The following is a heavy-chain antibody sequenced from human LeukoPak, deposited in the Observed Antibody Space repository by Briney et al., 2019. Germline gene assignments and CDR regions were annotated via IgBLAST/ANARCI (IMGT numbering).Heavy chain of an antibody. CDR2: INTNTGNP. Sequence: ASVKASCKASGYTFTNYAMNWVRQAPGQGLEWMGWINTNTGNPTYAQGFTGRFVFSLDTSVSTAYLQISSLKAEDTAVYYCARGLVLMVYASQFDPWGQGTLVTVSS. V-gene: IGHV7-4-1*02. J-gene: IGHJ5*02. CDR1: GYTFTNYA. D-gene: IGHD2-8*01. CDR3: ARGLVLMVYASQFDP.